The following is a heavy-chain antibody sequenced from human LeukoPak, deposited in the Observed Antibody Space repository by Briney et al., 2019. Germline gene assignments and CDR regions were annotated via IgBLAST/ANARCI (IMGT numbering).Heavy chain of an antibody. V-gene: IGHV4-39*01. Sequence: SETLSLTCTVSGGSISGSSYYWGWVRQPPGKGLEWIGSIYYSQSTYYNPSLKSRVTISVDTSKNQFSLKLSSVTAADTAVYYCARPVNSGYDAFNIWGQGTMVTVSS. CDR2: IYYSQST. CDR3: ARPVNSGYDAFNI. D-gene: IGHD5-12*01. J-gene: IGHJ3*02. CDR1: GGSISGSSYY.